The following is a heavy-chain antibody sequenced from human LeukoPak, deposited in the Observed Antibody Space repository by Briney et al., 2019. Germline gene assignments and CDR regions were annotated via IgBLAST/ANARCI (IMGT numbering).Heavy chain of an antibody. CDR2: INPNSGGT. D-gene: IGHD5-12*01. Sequence: ASVKVSCKASGYTFTGYYMHWVRQAPGQGLEWMGWINPNSGGTNYAQKFQGRATMTRDTSISTAYMELSRLRSDDTAVYYCARGSGYDYALSYNYWGQGTLVTVSS. J-gene: IGHJ4*02. CDR3: ARGSGYDYALSYNY. V-gene: IGHV1-2*02. CDR1: GYTFTGYY.